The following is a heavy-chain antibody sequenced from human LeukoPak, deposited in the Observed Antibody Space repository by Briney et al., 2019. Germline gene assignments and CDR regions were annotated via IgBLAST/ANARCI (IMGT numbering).Heavy chain of an antibody. CDR2: IIPIFGTA. D-gene: IGHD5-18*01. V-gene: IGHV1-69*13. CDR3: ARGGYSYGYLPSGEDY. Sequence: ASVKVSCKASGGTFSSYAISWVRQAPEQGLEWMGGIIPIFGTANYAQKFQGRVTITADESTSTAYMELSSLRSEDTAVYYCARGGYSYGYLPSGEDYWGQGTLVTVSS. CDR1: GGTFSSYA. J-gene: IGHJ4*02.